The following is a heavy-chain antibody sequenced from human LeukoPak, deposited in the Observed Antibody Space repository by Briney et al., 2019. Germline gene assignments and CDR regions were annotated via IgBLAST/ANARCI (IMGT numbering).Heavy chain of an antibody. V-gene: IGHV1-2*02. J-gene: IGHJ6*02. Sequence: ASVTVSCKASGYTFTGYYMHWVRRAPGQGLEGMGWINPNSGGTNYAQKFQGRVTMTRDTSISTAYMELSRLRSDDTAVYYCAREALYYYYGMDVWGQGTTVTVSS. CDR1: GYTFTGYY. CDR2: INPNSGGT. CDR3: AREALYYYYGMDV.